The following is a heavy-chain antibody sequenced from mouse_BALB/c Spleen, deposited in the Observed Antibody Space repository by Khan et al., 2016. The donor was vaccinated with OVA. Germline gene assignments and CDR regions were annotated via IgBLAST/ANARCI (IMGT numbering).Heavy chain of an antibody. J-gene: IGHJ1*01. CDR2: ISSGSSTI. CDR1: GFTFSSFG. V-gene: IGHV5-17*02. CDR3: ARSGGNFHWYFNV. Sequence: EVELVESGGGLVQPGGSRKLSCAASGFTFSSFGIHWVRQAPKKGLEWVAYISSGSSTIYYVDTVKGRFTISRDTPKNTLFLQMTSLRSEDTDMYYCARSGGNFHWYFNVWGAGTSVTVSS. D-gene: IGHD2-1*01.